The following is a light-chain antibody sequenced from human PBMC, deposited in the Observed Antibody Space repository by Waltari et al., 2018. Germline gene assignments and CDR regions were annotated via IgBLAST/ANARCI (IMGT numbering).Light chain of an antibody. CDR1: QSVRTN. Sequence: VLTQSPATLSVSPGERATLSCRASQSVRTNLAWYQQRPDQPPRLLIYDSSKMATGMPARFSGSGSGTAFTLAIDSLEPEDFAVYYCQQRTNWWTFGQGTKVDIK. CDR3: QQRTNWWT. CDR2: DSS. J-gene: IGKJ1*01. V-gene: IGKV3-11*01.